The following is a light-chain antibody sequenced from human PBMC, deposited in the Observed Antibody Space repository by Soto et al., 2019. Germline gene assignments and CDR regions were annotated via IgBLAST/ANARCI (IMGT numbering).Light chain of an antibody. CDR1: QGISSY. Sequence: EIQLTQSPSSLSASVGDRFTITCRVSQGISSYLNWYQQKTGQAPKLLIYDASQLETGVPSRFSGSGSGTDFTFTINSLQPEDIGTYYCPHYNSFPIPSGQGTRPEIK. CDR3: PHYNSFPIP. V-gene: IGKV1-33*01. CDR2: DAS. J-gene: IGKJ5*01.